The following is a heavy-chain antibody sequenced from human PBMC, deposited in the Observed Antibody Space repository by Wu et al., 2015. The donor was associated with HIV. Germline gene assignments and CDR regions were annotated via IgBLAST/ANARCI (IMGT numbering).Heavy chain of an antibody. CDR1: GGTFSSYA. Sequence: QVQLVQSGAEVKKPGSSVKVSCKASGGTFSSYAISWVRQAPGQGLEWMGRIIPIFGTANYAQKFQGRVTITADESTSTAYMELSSLRSEDTAVYYCARDSLFQEYAGYSSSWGHWYFDLWGRGTLVTVSS. CDR3: ARDSLFQEYAGYSSSWGHWYFDL. V-gene: IGHV1-69*13. CDR2: IIPIFGTA. D-gene: IGHD6-13*01. J-gene: IGHJ2*01.